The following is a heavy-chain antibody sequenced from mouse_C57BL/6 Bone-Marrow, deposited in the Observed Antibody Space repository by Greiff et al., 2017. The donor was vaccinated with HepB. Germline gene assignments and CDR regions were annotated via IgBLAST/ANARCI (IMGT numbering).Heavy chain of an antibody. CDR3: ARSITTVVGFDY. Sequence: EVQLQQSGPELVKPGASVKIPCKASGYTFTDYNMDWVKQSHGKSLEWIGDINPNNGGTIYNQKFKGKATLTVDKSSSTAYMELRSLTSEDTAVYYCARSITTVVGFDYWGQGTTLTVSS. D-gene: IGHD1-1*01. CDR1: GYTFTDYN. J-gene: IGHJ2*01. CDR2: INPNNGGT. V-gene: IGHV1-18*01.